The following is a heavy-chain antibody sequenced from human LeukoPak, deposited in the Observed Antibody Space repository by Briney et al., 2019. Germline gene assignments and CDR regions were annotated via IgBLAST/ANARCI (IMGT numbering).Heavy chain of an antibody. V-gene: IGHV4-34*01. Sequence: PSETLSLTRAVYGGSFSGYYWSWIRQPPGKGLEWIGEINHSGSTNYNPSLKSRVTISVDTFKNQFSLKLSSVTAADTAVYYCARNDYGDPFDYWGQGTLVTVSS. CDR3: ARNDYGDPFDY. CDR1: GGSFSGYY. J-gene: IGHJ4*02. CDR2: INHSGST. D-gene: IGHD4-17*01.